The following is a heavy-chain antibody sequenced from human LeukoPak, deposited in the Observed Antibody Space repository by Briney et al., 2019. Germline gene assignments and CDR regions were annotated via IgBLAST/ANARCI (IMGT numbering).Heavy chain of an antibody. CDR1: GGSFSGYY. D-gene: IGHD4-23*01. Sequence: SSETLSLTCAVYGGSFSGYYWSWIRQPPGKGLEWIGEINHSGSTNYNPSLKSRVTISVDTSKNQFSLKLSSVTAADTAVYYCARVQSVVPPRGGDYWGQGTLVTVSS. CDR3: ARVQSVVPPRGGDY. J-gene: IGHJ4*02. V-gene: IGHV4-34*01. CDR2: INHSGST.